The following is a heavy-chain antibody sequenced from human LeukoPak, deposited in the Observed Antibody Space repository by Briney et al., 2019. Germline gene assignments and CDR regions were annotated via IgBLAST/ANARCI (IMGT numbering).Heavy chain of an antibody. Sequence: SETLSLTCTVSGYSISSGYYWGWIRQPPGKGLEWIGSIYHSGSTYYNPSLKSRVTISVDTSKNQFSLKLSSVTAADTAVYYCARGRVATPFDYWGQGTLVTVSS. J-gene: IGHJ4*02. CDR2: IYHSGST. D-gene: IGHD5-12*01. V-gene: IGHV4-38-2*02. CDR3: ARGRVATPFDY. CDR1: GYSISSGYY.